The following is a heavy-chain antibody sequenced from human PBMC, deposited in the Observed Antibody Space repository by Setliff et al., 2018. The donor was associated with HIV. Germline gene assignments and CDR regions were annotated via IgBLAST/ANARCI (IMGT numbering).Heavy chain of an antibody. CDR3: ARFNALLGSSTYYDY. CDR2: IFYSGTT. V-gene: IGHV4-59*01. Sequence: SETLSHTCTVSEGYITGYYWTWIRQPPGRGLEWIGYIFYSGTTKFNPSLKSRAAISVDSSNNQFSLKMTSVTAADTAVYFCARFNALLGSSTYYDYWGPGLLVTVSS. D-gene: IGHD3-22*01. CDR1: EGYITGYY. J-gene: IGHJ4*02.